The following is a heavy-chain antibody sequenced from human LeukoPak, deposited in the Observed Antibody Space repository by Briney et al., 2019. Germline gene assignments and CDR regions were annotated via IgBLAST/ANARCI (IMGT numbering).Heavy chain of an antibody. CDR3: ARDVIPDY. V-gene: IGHV1-46*01. Sequence: ASVKVSCKASGYTFTNYDISWVRQAPGQGLEWVGIINPSGGSTSYAQKFQGRVTMTRDTSTSTVYMELSSLRSEDTAVYYCARDVIPDYWGQGTLVTVSS. CDR1: GYTFTNYD. D-gene: IGHD2/OR15-2a*01. J-gene: IGHJ4*02. CDR2: INPSGGST.